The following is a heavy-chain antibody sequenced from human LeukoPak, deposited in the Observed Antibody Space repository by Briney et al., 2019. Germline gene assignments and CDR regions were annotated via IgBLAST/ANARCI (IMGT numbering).Heavy chain of an antibody. Sequence: PGRSLRLSCAASGFTFSSFGMYWVRQAPGKGLEWVTVIWYDGSNDDYADSVKGRFTISRDNSKSTLCLQMNCLRAEDTAVYYCAKQLGYCSDGSCYFPYWGQGTLVTVSS. V-gene: IGHV3-33*06. D-gene: IGHD2-15*01. J-gene: IGHJ4*02. CDR1: GFTFSSFG. CDR2: IWYDGSND. CDR3: AKQLGYCSDGSCYFPY.